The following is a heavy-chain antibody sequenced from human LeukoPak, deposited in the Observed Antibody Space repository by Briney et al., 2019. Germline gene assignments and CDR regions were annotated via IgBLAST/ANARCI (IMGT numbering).Heavy chain of an antibody. CDR3: ARVVYSGGYSQGFDI. CDR1: GFTVSGNF. J-gene: IGHJ3*02. D-gene: IGHD3-22*01. Sequence: GGSLRLSCAASGFTVSGNFMTWVRQAPGKGPDWVSVIYSGGSTYYADSVKGRFTISRDNSKNTLYLLMNSLRAEDTAVYYCARVVYSGGYSQGFDIWGQGTMVTVSS. V-gene: IGHV3-66*01. CDR2: IYSGGST.